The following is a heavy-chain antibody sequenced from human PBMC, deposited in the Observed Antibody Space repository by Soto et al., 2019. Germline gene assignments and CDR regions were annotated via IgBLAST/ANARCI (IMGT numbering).Heavy chain of an antibody. CDR2: IYPDDSDT. V-gene: IGHV5-51*01. D-gene: IGHD6-6*01. CDR1: GYSFTSFW. CDR3: ARTGLNASSSFDY. J-gene: IGHJ4*02. Sequence: GESLKISCKGSGYSFTSFWIGWVRQMPGKGLEWMAIIYPDDSDTRYSPSFQGQVTISADKSINTAYLQWSSLKASDRAMYYCARTGLNASSSFDYWGQGTLVTVSS.